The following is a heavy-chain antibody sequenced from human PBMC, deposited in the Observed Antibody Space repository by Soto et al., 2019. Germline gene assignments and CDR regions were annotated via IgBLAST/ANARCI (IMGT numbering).Heavy chain of an antibody. V-gene: IGHV3-73*01. CDR1: GFTFSGSA. CDR3: ESLAAVAGIES. CDR2: IRSKANSYAP. Sequence: EVQLVEAGGGLVQPGGSLKLSCAASGFTFSGSAMHWVRQASGKGLEWVGRIRSKANSYAPAYAASVKARLTISRDDSKNTAYLQMNSLKTEDTAVNYSESLAAVAGIESWGQGTLVTVSS. D-gene: IGHD6-19*01. J-gene: IGHJ5*01.